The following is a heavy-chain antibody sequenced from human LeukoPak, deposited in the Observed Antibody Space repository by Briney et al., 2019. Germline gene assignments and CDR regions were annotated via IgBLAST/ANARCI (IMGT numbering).Heavy chain of an antibody. J-gene: IGHJ4*02. Sequence: PGGSLRLSCAASGFSVSRTYMHWFRQAPGKGLEWVSTLYRDGNTFYADYVRGRFIISRDNSKNTLHLQTNSLRVEDTAVYYCARDSGDGDYEPLDSWGQGTLVTVSS. CDR1: GFSVSRTY. CDR2: LYRDGNT. V-gene: IGHV3-53*01. D-gene: IGHD4-17*01. CDR3: ARDSGDGDYEPLDS.